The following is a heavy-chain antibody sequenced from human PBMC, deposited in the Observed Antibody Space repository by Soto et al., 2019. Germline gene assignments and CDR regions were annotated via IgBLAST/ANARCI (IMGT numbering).Heavy chain of an antibody. D-gene: IGHD6-6*01. CDR2: ISYDGSNK. CDR1: GFTFSSYG. Sequence: PGGSLRLSCAASGFTFSSYGMHWVRQAPGKGLEWVAVISYDGSNKYYADSVKGRFTISRDNSKNTLYLQMNSLRAEDTAVYYCAKGSSSSHYYYYGMDVWGQGTTVTVSS. J-gene: IGHJ6*02. CDR3: AKGSSSSHYYYYGMDV. V-gene: IGHV3-30*18.